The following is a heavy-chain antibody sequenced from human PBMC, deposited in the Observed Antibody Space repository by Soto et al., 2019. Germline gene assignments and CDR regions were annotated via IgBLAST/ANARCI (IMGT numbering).Heavy chain of an antibody. Sequence: QVQLVQSGAEVKKPGASVKVSCKASGYTFTSYGISWVRQAPGQGLEWMGWSSAYNGNTTYAQKLQGRVTMTTDTSTTPAYMELRRLRSDDTAVHYCARSPGFRTDYWGQGTLVTVSS. V-gene: IGHV1-18*01. CDR2: SSAYNGNT. J-gene: IGHJ4*02. CDR1: GYTFTSYG. D-gene: IGHD3-9*01. CDR3: ARSPGFRTDY.